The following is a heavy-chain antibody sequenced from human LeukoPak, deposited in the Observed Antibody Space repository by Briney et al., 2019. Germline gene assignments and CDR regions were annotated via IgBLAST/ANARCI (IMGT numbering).Heavy chain of an antibody. D-gene: IGHD6-13*01. CDR3: AKDSSSSWFYFDY. Sequence: GGSLRLSCAASGFTFSSYGMHWVRQAPGKGLGWVAFIRHDGSYKYYADSVKGRFTISRDNSKNTLYLQMNSLRAEDTAVYYCAKDSSSSWFYFDYWGQGTLVTVSS. V-gene: IGHV3-30*02. CDR1: GFTFSSYG. CDR2: IRHDGSYK. J-gene: IGHJ4*02.